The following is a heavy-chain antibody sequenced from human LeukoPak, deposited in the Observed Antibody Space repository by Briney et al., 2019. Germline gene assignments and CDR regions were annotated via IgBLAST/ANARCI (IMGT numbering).Heavy chain of an antibody. CDR3: ARAIGGYYYYYYMDV. V-gene: IGHV3-33*01. CDR1: GFTFSSYG. CDR2: IWYDGSNK. Sequence: GGSLRLSCAASGFTFSSYGMHWVRQAPGKGLEWVAVIWYDGSNKYYADSVKGRFTISRDNSKNTLYLQMNSLRAEDTAVYYCARAIGGYYYYYYMDVWGKGTTVTVSS. D-gene: IGHD3-16*01. J-gene: IGHJ6*03.